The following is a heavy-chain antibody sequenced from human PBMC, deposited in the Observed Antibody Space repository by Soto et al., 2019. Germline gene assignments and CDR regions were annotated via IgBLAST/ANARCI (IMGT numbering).Heavy chain of an antibody. CDR1: GDSMSSYY. CDR2: VYSSGGT. D-gene: IGHD3-3*01. V-gene: IGHV4-4*07. Sequence: PSETLSLTCTVSGDSMSSYYWTWIRQPAGKGLEWIGRVYSSGGTHYNPSLKSRVTISLDTSKNQFSLRLLSVTDADTAVYYCARGQRFSDWFDPWGQGTLVTV. CDR3: ARGQRFSDWFDP. J-gene: IGHJ5*02.